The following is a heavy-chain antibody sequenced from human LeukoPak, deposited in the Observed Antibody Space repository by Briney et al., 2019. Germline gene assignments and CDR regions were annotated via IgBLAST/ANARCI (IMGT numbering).Heavy chain of an antibody. J-gene: IGHJ5*02. D-gene: IGHD3-10*01. CDR3: ARRPSIRYGSGRFHNWFDP. V-gene: IGHV4-34*01. CDR2: INHSGST. Sequence: PSETLSLTCAVYGGSFSGYYWSWIRQPPGKGLEWIGEINHSGSTNYNPSLKSRVTISVDTSKNQFSLKLSSVTAADTAVYYCARRPSIRYGSGRFHNWFDPWGQGTLVTVSS. CDR1: GGSFSGYY.